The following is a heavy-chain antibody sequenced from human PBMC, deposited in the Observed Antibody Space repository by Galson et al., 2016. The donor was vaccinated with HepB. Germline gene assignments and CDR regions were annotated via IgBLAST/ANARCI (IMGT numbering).Heavy chain of an antibody. Sequence: SETLSLTCTVSGGSLNDYYWSWLRQPPGKGLQWIGYVYHSGHTKYNPSLKSRVTMSVDPSKSQFTLKMTSVTAADTAVYYCVRPTSSGYGDAFDVWGQGTVVTGSS. V-gene: IGHV4-59*01. CDR2: VYHSGHT. D-gene: IGHD5-12*01. J-gene: IGHJ3*01. CDR3: VRPTSSGYGDAFDV. CDR1: GGSLNDYY.